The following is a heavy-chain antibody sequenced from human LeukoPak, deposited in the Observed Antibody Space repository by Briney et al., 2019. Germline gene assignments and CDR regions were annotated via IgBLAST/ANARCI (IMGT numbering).Heavy chain of an antibody. J-gene: IGHJ3*02. D-gene: IGHD3-10*01. Sequence: GGSLRLSCAASGFTFSSYDMTWVRQTPGKGLEWVALISRSGGTTYYADSVKGRFTISRDNSKNTLYLQMNSLRAEDTAVYYCAKTYLVRGVSDAFDIWGQGTMVTVSS. V-gene: IGHV3-23*01. CDR3: AKTYLVRGVSDAFDI. CDR1: GFTFSSYD. CDR2: ISRSGGTT.